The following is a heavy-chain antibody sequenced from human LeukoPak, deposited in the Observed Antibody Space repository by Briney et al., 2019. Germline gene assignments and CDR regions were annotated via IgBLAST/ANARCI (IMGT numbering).Heavy chain of an antibody. Sequence: ASVKLSCKSSGYRFTDDYVHWVRQAPGQGLGWMGWINPDSGFTNYAPKFQGRVIMIRDTSISTADMEVRSRRYDDTAMYYCAPTSEAYTSNWSVWGQGTLVTVSP. CDR2: INPDSGFT. CDR3: APTSEAYTSNWSV. J-gene: IGHJ4*02. D-gene: IGHD3-16*01. CDR1: GYRFTDDY. V-gene: IGHV1-2*02.